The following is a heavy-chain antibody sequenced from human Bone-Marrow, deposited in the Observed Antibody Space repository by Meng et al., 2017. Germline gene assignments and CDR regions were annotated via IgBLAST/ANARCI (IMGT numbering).Heavy chain of an antibody. J-gene: IGHJ4*02. V-gene: IGHV3-21*06. Sequence: GESLKISCAASGFSFDSYTMSWVRQAPGTGLEWVSSISSSSTSKYYADSLKGRFTISRDNAKNSLFLQMNSLRADDTALYYCARVPTTLTTGYFDSWGQGALVTVSS. CDR2: ISSSSTSK. CDR1: GFSFDSYT. D-gene: IGHD4-17*01. CDR3: ARVPTTLTTGYFDS.